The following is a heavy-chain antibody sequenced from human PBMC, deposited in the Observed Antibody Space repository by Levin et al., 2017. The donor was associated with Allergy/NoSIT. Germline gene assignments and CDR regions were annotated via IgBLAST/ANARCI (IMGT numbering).Heavy chain of an antibody. CDR2: IYYSGST. CDR1: GGSISSYY. J-gene: IGHJ4*02. V-gene: IGHV4-59*01. D-gene: IGHD4-17*01. Sequence: SETLSLTCTVSGGSISSYYWSWIRQPPGKGLEWIGYIYYSGSTNYNPSLKSRVTISVDTSKNQFSLKLSSVTAADTAVYYCARVTHGDYVSLDYWGQGTLVTVSS. CDR3: ARVTHGDYVSLDY.